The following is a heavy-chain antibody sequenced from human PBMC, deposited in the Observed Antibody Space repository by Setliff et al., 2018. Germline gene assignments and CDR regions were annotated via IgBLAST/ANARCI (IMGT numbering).Heavy chain of an antibody. V-gene: IGHV4-59*01. CDR2: IFYSGSS. J-gene: IGHJ4*02. Sequence: SETLSHTCTVSGVSIRSYYWSWIRQPPGKGLEWIGYIFYSGSSNYNPSLQSRVSISVDTSKNQLSLKLDSLTAADTAVYFCARLPRTVTHFDYWGQGALVTVSS. CDR1: GVSIRSYY. D-gene: IGHD4-17*01. CDR3: ARLPRTVTHFDY.